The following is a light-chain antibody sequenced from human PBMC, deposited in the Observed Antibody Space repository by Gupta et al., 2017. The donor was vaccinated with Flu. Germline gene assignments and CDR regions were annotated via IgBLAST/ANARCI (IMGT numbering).Light chain of an antibody. J-gene: IGLJ3*02. CDR1: SSNIGARYA. Sequence: QSMLTQPPSVSGAPGQRVTISCTGSSSNIGARYAVHWYQQRPGTAPKLLIFGNNNRPSGVPERFSGSRSDTSASLVITGLQADDEADYYCQSVENSRSGRVFGGGTKLTVL. CDR2: GNN. V-gene: IGLV1-40*01. CDR3: QSVENSRSGRV.